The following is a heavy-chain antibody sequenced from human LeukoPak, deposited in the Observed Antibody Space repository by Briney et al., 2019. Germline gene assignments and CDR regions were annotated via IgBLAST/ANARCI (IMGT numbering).Heavy chain of an antibody. CDR1: GFTFSSYA. Sequence: PGGSLRLSCAASGFTFSSYAMSWVRQAPGKGLEWASAISGSGGSTYYADSVKGRFTISRDNSKNTLYLQMNSLRAEDTAVYYCAKGGKSRALRYFDWLPQYYFDYWGQGTLVTVSS. CDR2: ISGSGGST. J-gene: IGHJ4*02. V-gene: IGHV3-23*01. CDR3: AKGGKSRALRYFDWLPQYYFDY. D-gene: IGHD3-9*01.